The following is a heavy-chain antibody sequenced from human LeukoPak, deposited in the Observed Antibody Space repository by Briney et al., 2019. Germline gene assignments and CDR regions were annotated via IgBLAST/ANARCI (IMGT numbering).Heavy chain of an antibody. D-gene: IGHD5-12*01. Sequence: GGTLRLSCAASGYTFSSYGMSGVPQAPGRGLGWGSDIRGGGGSTHYPDSVKGRFTIYRDNPKNALYLQMNSLRAEDTAVYYCAKAALYSGYDPLFELGYYYYYMDVWGKGTTVTISS. CDR1: GYTFSSYG. J-gene: IGHJ6*03. CDR3: AKAALYSGYDPLFELGYYYYYMDV. V-gene: IGHV3-23*01. CDR2: IRGGGGST.